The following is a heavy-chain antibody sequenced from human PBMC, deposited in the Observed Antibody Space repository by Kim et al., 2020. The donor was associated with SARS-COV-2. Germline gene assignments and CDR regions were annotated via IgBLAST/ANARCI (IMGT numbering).Heavy chain of an antibody. D-gene: IGHD2-15*01. Sequence: WSYEYALYVKSRMIISADTSENQFSLQLNSVTPEDTAVYYCARGLRDFDYWGQGTLVAVSS. CDR2: WSY. V-gene: IGHV6-1*01. CDR3: ARGLRDFDY. J-gene: IGHJ4*02.